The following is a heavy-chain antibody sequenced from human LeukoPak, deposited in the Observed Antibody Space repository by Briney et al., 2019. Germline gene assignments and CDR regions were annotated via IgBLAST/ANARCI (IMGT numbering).Heavy chain of an antibody. J-gene: IGHJ5*02. CDR2: IYCSGST. CDR1: GGSISSGGYY. CDR3: ARDIGYYYDSSGYRYNWFDP. D-gene: IGHD3-22*01. Sequence: PSQTLSLTCTVSGGSISSGGYYWSWIRQHPGKGLEWIGYIYCSGSTYYNPSLKSRVTISVDTSKNQFSLKLSSVTAADTAVYYCARDIGYYYDSSGYRYNWFDPWGQGTLVTVSS. V-gene: IGHV4-31*03.